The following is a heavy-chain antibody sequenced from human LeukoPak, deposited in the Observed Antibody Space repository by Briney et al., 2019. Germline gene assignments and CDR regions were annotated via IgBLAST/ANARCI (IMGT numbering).Heavy chain of an antibody. CDR3: AREKGLRFLEWLSGHYMDV. V-gene: IGHV4-34*01. D-gene: IGHD3-3*01. J-gene: IGHJ6*03. CDR1: GGSFSGYY. Sequence: PSETLSLTCAVYGGSFSGYYWSWIRQPPGKGLEWIGEINHSGSTNYNPSLKSRVTISVDTSKNQFSLKLSSVTAADTAVYYCAREKGLRFLEWLSGHYMDVLGKGTTVTVSS. CDR2: INHSGST.